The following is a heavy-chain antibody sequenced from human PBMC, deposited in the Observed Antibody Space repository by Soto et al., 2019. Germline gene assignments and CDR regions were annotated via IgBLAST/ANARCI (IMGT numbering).Heavy chain of an antibody. Sequence: SETLSLTCTVSGDSISSYYWSWIRQPAGKGLEWIGRVHSSGSTNYNPSLQSRVTMSVDTSKNQFSLKLSSVTAADTAVYYCTKGPHWNYYYYGVDVWGQGTTVTVSS. CDR2: VHSSGST. CDR1: GDSISSYY. CDR3: TKGPHWNYYYYGVDV. D-gene: IGHD1-1*01. V-gene: IGHV4-4*07. J-gene: IGHJ6*02.